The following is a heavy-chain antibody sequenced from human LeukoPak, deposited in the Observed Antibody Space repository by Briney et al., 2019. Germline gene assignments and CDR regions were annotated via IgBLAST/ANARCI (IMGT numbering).Heavy chain of an antibody. Sequence: PGGSLRLSCAASGYTFSSYSVNWVRQAPGKGLEWVSSISSSSCYIYYADSVKGRFTISRGNAKNSLYLQMNSLGAEDTAVYYCARPIMVRGVTPSDYWGQGTLVTVSS. CDR2: ISSSSCYI. CDR3: ARPIMVRGVTPSDY. CDR1: GYTFSSYS. J-gene: IGHJ4*02. V-gene: IGHV3-21*01. D-gene: IGHD3-10*01.